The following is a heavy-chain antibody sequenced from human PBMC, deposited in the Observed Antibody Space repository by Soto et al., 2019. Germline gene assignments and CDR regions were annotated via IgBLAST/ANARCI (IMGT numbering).Heavy chain of an antibody. CDR2: ISYDGSNK. J-gene: IGHJ4*02. Sequence: LRLSCAASGFTFSSYAMHWVRQAPGKGLEWVAVISYDGSNKYYADSVKGRFTISRDNSKNTLYLQMNSLRAEDTAVYYCARDFDSMVRGVINGGSDYWGQGTLVTVSS. CDR3: ARDFDSMVRGVINGGSDY. CDR1: GFTFSSYA. V-gene: IGHV3-30-3*01. D-gene: IGHD3-10*01.